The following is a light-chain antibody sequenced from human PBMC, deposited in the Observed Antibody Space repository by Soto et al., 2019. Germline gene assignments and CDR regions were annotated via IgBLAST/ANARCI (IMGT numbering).Light chain of an antibody. CDR1: QSVSNNY. CDR2: GAS. Sequence: EIVLTQSPGTLSLSPGERATLSCRTSQSVSNNYLAWYQQKPGQAPRLLIYGASSRATGIPDRFSGSGSGTEFTLTISSLQSEDFAVYYCRQYNNWPPVTFGQGTKVDI. CDR3: RQYNNWPPVT. V-gene: IGKV3-20*01. J-gene: IGKJ1*01.